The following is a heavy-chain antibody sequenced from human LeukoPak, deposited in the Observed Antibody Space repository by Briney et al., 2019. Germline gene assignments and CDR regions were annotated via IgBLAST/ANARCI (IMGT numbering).Heavy chain of an antibody. CDR1: GGTFSDYA. CDR3: ARWRYTLARRWFDP. V-gene: IGHV1-69*10. Sequence: ASVRVSCKASGGTFSDYAISWVRQAPGQGLEWMGGIIPILDTTNHAQKFQGRVTITADKSTSTAYMELSSLRSEDTAVYYCARWRYTLARRWFDPGGQGTLVTVSS. CDR2: IIPILDTT. J-gene: IGHJ5*02. D-gene: IGHD1-14*01.